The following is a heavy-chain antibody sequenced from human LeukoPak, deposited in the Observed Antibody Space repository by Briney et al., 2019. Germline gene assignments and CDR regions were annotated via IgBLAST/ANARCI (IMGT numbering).Heavy chain of an antibody. CDR3: ARVQGTVTRE. Sequence: PGGSLRLSCAASGFMFTDHALNWVRQAPGKGLEWVSSISSSSSYIYYADSVKGRFTISGDNAKNSLYLQMNSLRAEDTAVYYCARVQGTVTREWGQGTLVTVSS. CDR1: GFMFTDHA. D-gene: IGHD4-17*01. J-gene: IGHJ4*02. CDR2: ISSSSSYI. V-gene: IGHV3-21*01.